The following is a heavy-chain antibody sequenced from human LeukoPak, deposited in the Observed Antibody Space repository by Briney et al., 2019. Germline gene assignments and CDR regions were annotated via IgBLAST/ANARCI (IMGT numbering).Heavy chain of an antibody. J-gene: IGHJ4*02. CDR1: GDTLTELS. D-gene: IGHD3-9*01. CDR3: ATGGPWDLLKY. Sequence: ASVKVSCKVSGDTLTELSTHWVRQAPGKGLEWMGGFDPEHGEMIYAQRLQGRVTMTEDRSTDTAYMELSSLRSEDTAVYYCATGGPWDLLKYWGQGTLVTVSS. CDR2: FDPEHGEM. V-gene: IGHV1-24*01.